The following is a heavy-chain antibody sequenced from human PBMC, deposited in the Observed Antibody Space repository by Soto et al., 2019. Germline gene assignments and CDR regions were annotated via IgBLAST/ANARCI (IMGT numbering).Heavy chain of an antibody. V-gene: IGHV1-69*02. Sequence: GASVKVSCKASGGTFSSYTISWVRQAPGQGLEWMGRIIPILGIANYAQKFQGRVTITADKSTSTAYMELSSLRSEDTAVYYCASVYLKDIVVVVAATPYEYFQHWGQGTLVTVSS. J-gene: IGHJ1*01. D-gene: IGHD2-15*01. CDR1: GGTFSSYT. CDR2: IIPILGIA. CDR3: ASVYLKDIVVVVAATPYEYFQH.